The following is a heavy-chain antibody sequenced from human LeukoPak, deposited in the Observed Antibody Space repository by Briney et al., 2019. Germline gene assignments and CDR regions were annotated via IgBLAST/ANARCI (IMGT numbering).Heavy chain of an antibody. CDR2: IYYSGST. V-gene: IGHV4-59*01. D-gene: IGHD3-10*01. CDR1: GGSISSYY. J-gene: IGHJ3*02. Sequence: SETLSHTCTVSGGSISSYYGSWIPQPPGKGLEWIGYIYYSGSTNYNPSLKSRVTISVDTSKNQFSLKLSSVTAADTAVYYCASLGFGELLSAFDIWGQGTMVTVSS. CDR3: ASLGFGELLSAFDI.